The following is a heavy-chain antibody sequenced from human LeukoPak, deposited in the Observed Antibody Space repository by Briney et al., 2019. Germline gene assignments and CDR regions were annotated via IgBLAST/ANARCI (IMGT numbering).Heavy chain of an antibody. J-gene: IGHJ4*02. D-gene: IGHD3-10*01. CDR2: ISYDGSNK. CDR3: AKDRAVRGVIEVDY. Sequence: AGGSLRLSCAASGFTFSSYGMHWVRQAPGKGLEWVAVISYDGSNKYYADSVKGRFTISRDNSKNTLYLQINSLRAEDTAVYYCAKDRAVRGVIEVDYWGQGILVTVSS. V-gene: IGHV3-30*18. CDR1: GFTFSSYG.